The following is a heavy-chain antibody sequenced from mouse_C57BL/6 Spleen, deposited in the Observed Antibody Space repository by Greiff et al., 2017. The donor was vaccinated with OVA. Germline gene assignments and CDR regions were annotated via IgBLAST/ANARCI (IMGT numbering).Heavy chain of an antibody. CDR3: GRREIYDCYYDYAMDY. J-gene: IGHJ4*01. CDR2: INPYNGDT. Sequence: EVQLKESGPELVKPGDSVKISCKASGYSFTGYFMNWVMQSHGKSLEWIGRINPYNGDTFYNQKFKGKATLTVDKSSSTADMELRSLTSEDSAVYYCGRREIYDCYYDYAMDYWGQGTSVTVSS. CDR1: GYSFTGYF. D-gene: IGHD2-3*01. V-gene: IGHV1-20*01.